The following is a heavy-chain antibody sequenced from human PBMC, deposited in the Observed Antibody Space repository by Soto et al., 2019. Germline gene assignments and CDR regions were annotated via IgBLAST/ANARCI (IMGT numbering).Heavy chain of an antibody. CDR1: GGSVRSGSYY. V-gene: IGHV4-61*01. Sequence: SETLSLTCTVSGGSVRSGSYYWSWIRQPPGKGLEWIGYIYYSGSTNYNPSLKSRVTISVDTSKNQFSLKLSSVTAADTAVYYCARDSSGYYRDFWGQGTLVTVSS. CDR2: IYYSGST. CDR3: ARDSSGYYRDF. J-gene: IGHJ4*02. D-gene: IGHD3-22*01.